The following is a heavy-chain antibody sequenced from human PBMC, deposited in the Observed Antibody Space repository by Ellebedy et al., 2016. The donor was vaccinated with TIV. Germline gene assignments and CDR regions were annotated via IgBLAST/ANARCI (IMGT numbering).Heavy chain of an antibody. J-gene: IGHJ4*01. D-gene: IGHD3-22*01. CDR1: GGSFSEYY. V-gene: IGHV4-34*01. CDR2: INHSGST. CDR3: ARVGEYYDSSGYYPHHFDY. Sequence: MPSETLSLTCAVSGGSFSEYYWSWIRQPPGKGLEWIGEINHSGSTNSSPSLKSRVTMSVDTSKNQFSLKLSFASAADTALYYCARVGEYYDSSGYYPHHFDYWGHGTLVTVSS.